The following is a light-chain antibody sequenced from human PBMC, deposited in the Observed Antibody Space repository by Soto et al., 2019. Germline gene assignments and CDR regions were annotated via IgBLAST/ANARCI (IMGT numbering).Light chain of an antibody. J-gene: IGLJ2*01. CDR1: SSDIGGSNF. Sequence: QSALTQPASVSGSPGQSITISCTGTSSDIGGSNFVTWYQQYPGKAPKLMIYEVANRPSGVSNRFSGSKSGTTASLTISGLQAEDEADYYCSSYTSGTTMLFGGGTQLTVL. CDR2: EVA. CDR3: SSYTSGTTML. V-gene: IGLV2-14*01.